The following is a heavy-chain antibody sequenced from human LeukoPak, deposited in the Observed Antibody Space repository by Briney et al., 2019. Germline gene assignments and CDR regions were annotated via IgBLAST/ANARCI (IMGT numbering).Heavy chain of an antibody. V-gene: IGHV4-34*01. CDR3: ARGGGSTPYYFDY. CDR2: INHSGST. D-gene: IGHD2-2*01. Sequence: PSEPLSLTCAVYGGSFSGYYWSWIRQPPGKGLEWIGEINHSGSTNYNPSLKSRVTISVDTSKNQFSLKLSSVTAADTAVYYCARGGGSTPYYFDYWGQGTLVTVSS. CDR1: GGSFSGYY. J-gene: IGHJ4*02.